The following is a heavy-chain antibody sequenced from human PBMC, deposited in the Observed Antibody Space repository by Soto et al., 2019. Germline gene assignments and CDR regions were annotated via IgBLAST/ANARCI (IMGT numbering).Heavy chain of an antibody. D-gene: IGHD6-13*01. CDR2: IYPGDSDT. V-gene: IGHV5-51*01. CDR1: GYSFTSYW. J-gene: IGHJ6*02. Sequence: GESLKSSCKGSGYSFTSYWIGWVRQMPGKGLEWMGIIYPGDSDTRYSPSFQGQVTISADKSISTAYLQWSSLKASDTAIYYCARTAAAGKYYYGVDVWGQGTTVTVS. CDR3: ARTAAAGKYYYGVDV.